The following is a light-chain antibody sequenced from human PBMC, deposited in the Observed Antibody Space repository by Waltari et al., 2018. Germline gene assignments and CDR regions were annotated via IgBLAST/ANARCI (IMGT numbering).Light chain of an antibody. V-gene: IGKV1-5*03. J-gene: IGKJ1*01. Sequence: DIQLTQSPSTLTASVGDRVTITCRASQSISTWLAWYQQKPGKAPNLLIYKASTLQSGVQLRFGGSGSATEFTLTISSLQPDDFATYYCQQYNSYPWTFGQGTKVEIK. CDR2: KAS. CDR1: QSISTW. CDR3: QQYNSYPWT.